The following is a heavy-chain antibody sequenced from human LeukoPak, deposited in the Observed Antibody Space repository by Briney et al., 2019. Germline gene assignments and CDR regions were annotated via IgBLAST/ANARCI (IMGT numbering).Heavy chain of an antibody. D-gene: IGHD3-10*01. CDR1: GFTFSSYS. Sequence: GGSLRLSCAASGFTFSSYSMNWVRQAPGKGLEWVGFIRSKAYGGTTEYAASVKGRFTISRDDSKSIAYLQMNSLRAEDTAVYYCARDRHSFYGSGSYTEYFQHWGQGTLVTVSS. CDR2: IRSKAYGGTT. CDR3: ARDRHSFYGSGSYTEYFQH. J-gene: IGHJ1*01. V-gene: IGHV3-71*01.